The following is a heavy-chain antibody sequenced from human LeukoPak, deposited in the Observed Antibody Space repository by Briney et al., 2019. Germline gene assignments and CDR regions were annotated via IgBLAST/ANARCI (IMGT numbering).Heavy chain of an antibody. V-gene: IGHV3-15*07. CDR3: TTAGIAVTGFDY. CDR2: IKSKTDGGTT. CDR1: GFTVSNAW. Sequence: GGSLRLSCAASGFTVSNAWMHWVRQAPGKGLEWVGRIKSKTDGGTTDYAAPVRGRFTISRDDSKNTLYLQMNSLKTEDTAVYYCTTAGIAVTGFDYWGQGTLVTVSP. J-gene: IGHJ4*02. D-gene: IGHD6-19*01.